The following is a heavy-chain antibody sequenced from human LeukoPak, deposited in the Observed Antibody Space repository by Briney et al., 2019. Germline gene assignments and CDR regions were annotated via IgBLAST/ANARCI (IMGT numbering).Heavy chain of an antibody. CDR3: ARGSVRGEFDP. D-gene: IGHD3-10*01. J-gene: IGHJ5*02. CDR2: ISSSSSYI. CDR1: GFTFSSYT. V-gene: IGHV3-21*04. Sequence: KPGGSLRLSCAASGFTFSSYTMNWVRQAPGKGLEWVSSISSSSSYIYYADSLKGRFTISRDNAKNSLYLQMNSLRAEDTAVYSCARGSVRGEFDPWGQGTLVTVSS.